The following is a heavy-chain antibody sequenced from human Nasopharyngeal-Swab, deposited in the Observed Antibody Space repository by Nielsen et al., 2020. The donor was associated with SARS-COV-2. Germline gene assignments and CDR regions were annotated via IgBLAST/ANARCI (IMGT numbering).Heavy chain of an antibody. J-gene: IGHJ6*02. CDR1: GYTFTSYY. Sequence: GESLKISCKGSGYTFTSYYMHWVRQAPGQGLEWMGIINPSGGSTSYAQKFQGRVTMTRDTSTSTVYMELSSLRSEDTAVYYCARDYPRGSFALYYGMDVWGQGTTVTVSS. CDR3: ARDYPRGSFALYYGMDV. V-gene: IGHV1-46*01. D-gene: IGHD1-26*01. CDR2: INPSGGST.